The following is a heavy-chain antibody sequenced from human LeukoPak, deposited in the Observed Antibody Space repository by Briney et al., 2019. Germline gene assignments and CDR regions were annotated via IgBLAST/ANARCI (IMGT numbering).Heavy chain of an antibody. Sequence: AETRSLTCSVSGGSISSLYWSWIRQPPGKGLEWIGYIYYTGSTNYNPSLKSRVTMFVDMSKNQFSLRLSSVTAADTAVYYCARHRAYSSSSPFDYWGQGTQVTVSS. J-gene: IGHJ4*02. V-gene: IGHV4-59*08. CDR3: ARHRAYSSSSPFDY. D-gene: IGHD6-6*01. CDR2: IYYTGST. CDR1: GGSISSLY.